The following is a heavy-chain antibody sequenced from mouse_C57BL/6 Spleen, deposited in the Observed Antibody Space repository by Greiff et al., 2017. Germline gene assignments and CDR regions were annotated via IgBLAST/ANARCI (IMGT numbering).Heavy chain of an antibody. V-gene: IGHV1-72*01. J-gene: IGHJ4*01. CDR3: ARRPILYYYAMDY. CDR2: IDPNSGGT. Sequence: QVHVKQSGAELVKPGASVKLSCKASGYTFTSYWMHWVKQRPGRGLEWIGRIDPNSGGTKYNEKFKSKATLTVDKPSSTAYMQLSSLTSEDSAVYYCARRPILYYYAMDYWGQGTSVTVSS. D-gene: IGHD6-1*01. CDR1: GYTFTSYW.